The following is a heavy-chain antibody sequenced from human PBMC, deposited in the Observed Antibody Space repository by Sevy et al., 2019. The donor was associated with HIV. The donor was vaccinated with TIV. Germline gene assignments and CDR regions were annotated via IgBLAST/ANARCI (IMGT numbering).Heavy chain of an antibody. J-gene: IGHJ5*01. CDR1: GGIFRSNA. V-gene: IGHV1-69*13. Sequence: ASVKVSCKASGGIFRSNAISWVRQAPGQGLEWMGGIIAVFGTTNYAQTFQGRVTVSADESRSTAYMELSSLGSEDTAVYYCARDKYYYVSGSFDYWGQGTQVTVSS. D-gene: IGHD3-10*01. CDR2: IIAVFGTT. CDR3: ARDKYYYVSGSFDY.